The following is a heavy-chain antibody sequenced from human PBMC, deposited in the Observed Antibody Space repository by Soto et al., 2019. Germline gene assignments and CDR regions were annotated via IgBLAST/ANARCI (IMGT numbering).Heavy chain of an antibody. CDR2: IYWDDDK. CDR1: GFSLSASGVG. J-gene: IGHJ5*02. V-gene: IGHV2-5*02. D-gene: IGHD6-13*01. Sequence: QITLKESGPTLVKPTQTLTLTCTFSGFSLSASGVGVGWIRQPPGKALEWLALIYWDDDKRYSPSLKSRLTITEDTAKKQVVLTMPHMDPADTATYFCAHRRIAMTQNWFDPWGQGTLVTVSS. CDR3: AHRRIAMTQNWFDP.